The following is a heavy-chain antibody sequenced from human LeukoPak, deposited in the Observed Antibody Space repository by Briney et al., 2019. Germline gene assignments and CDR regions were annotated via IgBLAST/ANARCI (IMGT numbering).Heavy chain of an antibody. V-gene: IGHV3-7*01. CDR3: ATEHWGPNS. CDR1: GFTFSSYS. D-gene: IGHD3-16*01. J-gene: IGHJ4*02. CDR2: IKGDGSDK. Sequence: GGSLRLSCAASGFTFSSYSMTWVRQAPGKGLEWLANIKGDGSDKNYVDSVKGRFTISRDNAKNSLFLQMSSLRGEDTALYYCATEHWGPNSWGQGTLVTVSS.